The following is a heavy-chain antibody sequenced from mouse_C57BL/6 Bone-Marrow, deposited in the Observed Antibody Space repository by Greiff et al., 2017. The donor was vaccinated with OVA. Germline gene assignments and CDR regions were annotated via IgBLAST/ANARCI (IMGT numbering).Heavy chain of an antibody. CDR3: ARRDYYSNPYAMDY. V-gene: IGHV1-19*01. D-gene: IGHD2-5*01. CDR2: INPYNGGT. CDR1: GYTFTDYY. Sequence: EVQLQQSGPVLVKPGASVKMSCKASGYTFTDYYMNWVKQSHGKSLEWIGVINPYNGGTSYNQKFKGKATLTVDKSSSTAYMELNSLTSEDSAVYYCARRDYYSNPYAMDYWGQGTSVTVSS. J-gene: IGHJ4*01.